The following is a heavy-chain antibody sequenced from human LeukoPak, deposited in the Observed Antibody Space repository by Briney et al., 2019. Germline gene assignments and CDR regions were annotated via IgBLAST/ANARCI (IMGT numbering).Heavy chain of an antibody. CDR3: AELGITMIGGV. J-gene: IGHJ6*04. CDR1: GFTFSSYS. Sequence: GGSLRLSCAASGFTFSSYSMNWVRQAPGKGLEWVSYISSSGSTIYYADSVKGRFTISRDNAKNSLYLQMNSLRAEDTAVYHCAELGITMIGGVWGKGTTVTISS. CDR2: ISSSGSTI. V-gene: IGHV3-48*04. D-gene: IGHD3-10*02.